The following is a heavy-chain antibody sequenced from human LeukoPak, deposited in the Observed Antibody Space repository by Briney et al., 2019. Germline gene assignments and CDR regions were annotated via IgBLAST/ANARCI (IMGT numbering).Heavy chain of an antibody. V-gene: IGHV4-4*07. CDR3: ARMGGGNFDY. Sequence: SETLSLTCTVSGASISSYYWCWVRQPAGKGLEWIGCMYTRGITSYNPSLKSRVTVSVDTSKNQFSLKLTSVTAADTAVFYCARMGGGNFDYWGQGTLVTVSS. CDR2: MYTRGIT. J-gene: IGHJ4*02. CDR1: GASISSYY. D-gene: IGHD1-26*01.